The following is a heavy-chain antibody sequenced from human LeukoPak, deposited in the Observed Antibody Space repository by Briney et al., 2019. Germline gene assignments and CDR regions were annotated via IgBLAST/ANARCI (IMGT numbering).Heavy chain of an antibody. CDR3: AKDRDIVVVAAYFDY. Sequence: PGGSLRLSCAASGFTFSSYAMHWVRQAPGKGLEWVAVISYDGSNKYYADSVKGRFTISRDNSKNTLYLQMNSLRAEDTAVYYCAKDRDIVVVAAYFDYWGQGTLVTVSS. D-gene: IGHD2-15*01. J-gene: IGHJ4*02. CDR1: GFTFSSYA. CDR2: ISYDGSNK. V-gene: IGHV3-30-3*01.